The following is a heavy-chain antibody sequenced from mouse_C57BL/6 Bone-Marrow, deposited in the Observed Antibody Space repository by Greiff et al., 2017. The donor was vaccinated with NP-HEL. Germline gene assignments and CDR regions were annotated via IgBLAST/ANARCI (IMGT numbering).Heavy chain of an antibody. J-gene: IGHJ4*01. Sequence: EVQLVESGGGLVKPGGSLKLSCAASGFTFSSYAMSWVRQTPEKRLEWVATISDGGSYTYYPDNVKGRFTISRDNAKNNLYLQMSHLKSEDTAMYYCARGVYYGSSYEYAMDYWGQGTSVTVSS. CDR2: ISDGGSYT. CDR3: ARGVYYGSSYEYAMDY. CDR1: GFTFSSYA. D-gene: IGHD1-1*01. V-gene: IGHV5-4*01.